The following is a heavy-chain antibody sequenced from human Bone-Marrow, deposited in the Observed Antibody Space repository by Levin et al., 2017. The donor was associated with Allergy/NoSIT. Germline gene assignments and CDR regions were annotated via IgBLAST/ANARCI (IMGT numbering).Heavy chain of an antibody. CDR3: AKVKVVAVAGPQINYFDY. CDR1: GFTFSSYA. CDR2: ISGSGGST. J-gene: IGHJ4*02. Sequence: GGSLRLSCAASGFTFSSYAMSWVRQAPGKGLEWVSAISGSGGSTYYADSVKGRFTISRDNSKNTLYLQMNSLRAEDTAVYYCAKVKVVAVAGPQINYFDYWGQGTLVTVSS. D-gene: IGHD6-19*01. V-gene: IGHV3-23*01.